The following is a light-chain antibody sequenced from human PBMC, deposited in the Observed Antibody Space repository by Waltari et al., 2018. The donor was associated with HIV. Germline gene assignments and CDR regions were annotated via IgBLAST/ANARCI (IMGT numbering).Light chain of an antibody. J-gene: IGLJ2*01. CDR2: GVN. V-gene: IGLV2-8*01. Sequence: QSALTQPASVSGSPGQSITISCTGPSRDVGAYNFVSWYQQHPGQAPKLIIYGVNQRPSGVPDRFSGSKSGNTASLTVSGLQADDEADYYCSSYAGPNHLLFGGGTRLTVL. CDR3: SSYAGPNHLL. CDR1: SRDVGAYNF.